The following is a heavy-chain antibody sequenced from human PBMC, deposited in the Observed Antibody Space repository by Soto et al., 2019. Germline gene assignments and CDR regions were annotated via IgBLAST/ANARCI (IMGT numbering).Heavy chain of an antibody. CDR2: IGCSGGST. CDR1: GFTFSSYA. D-gene: IGHD2-15*01. CDR3: AKGVGRCLYDFDX. V-gene: IGHV3-23*01. J-gene: IGHJ4*02. Sequence: WGSLRLSFAASGFTFSSYAMSLVRQAPGKGLEWVSSIGCSGGSTYYADSVKGRFTISRDNAKNTLYLQMNSLRAEDTAVYYCAKGVGRCLYDFDXWGEGPLFTVSX.